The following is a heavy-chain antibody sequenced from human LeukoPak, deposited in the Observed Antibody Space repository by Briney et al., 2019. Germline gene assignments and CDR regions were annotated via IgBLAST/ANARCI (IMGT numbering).Heavy chain of an antibody. CDR3: ARDHEWEPAGFDY. Sequence: GASVKVSCKASGYTFTSYYMHWVRQAPGQGLEWMAIINPSGGSTSYAQKFQGRVTMTRHMTTSTVYMELSSLRSEDTAVYYCARDHEWEPAGFDYWGQGTLVTVSS. CDR2: INPSGGST. V-gene: IGHV1-46*01. CDR1: GYTFTSYY. J-gene: IGHJ4*02. D-gene: IGHD1-26*01.